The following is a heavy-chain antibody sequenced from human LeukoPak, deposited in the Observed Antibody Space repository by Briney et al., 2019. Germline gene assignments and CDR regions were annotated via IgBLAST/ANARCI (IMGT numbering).Heavy chain of an antibody. D-gene: IGHD5-12*01. CDR3: ARVGRGYDANWFDT. CDR2: MNPNSGNT. CDR1: GYTFTSYD. V-gene: IGHV1-8*01. J-gene: IGHJ5*02. Sequence: ASVKVSCKASGYTFTSYDINWVRQATGQGLEWMGWMNPNSGNTGYAQKFQGRVTMTRNTSISTAYMELSSLRSEDTAVYYCARVGRGYDANWFDTWGQGTLVTVSS.